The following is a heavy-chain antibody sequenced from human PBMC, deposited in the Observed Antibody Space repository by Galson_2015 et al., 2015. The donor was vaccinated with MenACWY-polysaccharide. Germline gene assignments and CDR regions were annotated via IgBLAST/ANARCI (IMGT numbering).Heavy chain of an antibody. Sequence: SLRLSCAASGFTFSSYSMNWVRQAPGKGLEWVSYISSGGTIYYAASVKGRFTISRDNAKNSLYLQMNSVRDDDSAVYYCAGVLKGLVGATPDYWGQGTLVTVAS. CDR3: AGVLKGLVGATPDY. V-gene: IGHV3-48*02. D-gene: IGHD1-26*01. CDR1: GFTFSSYS. CDR2: ISSGGTI. J-gene: IGHJ4*02.